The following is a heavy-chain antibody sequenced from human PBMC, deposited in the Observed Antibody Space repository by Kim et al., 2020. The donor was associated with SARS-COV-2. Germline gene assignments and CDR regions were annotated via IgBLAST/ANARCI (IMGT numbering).Heavy chain of an antibody. V-gene: IGHV1-69*01. CDR3: ARVPRGYYGMDV. Sequence: NYAQKFQGRVTITADESTSTAYMELSSLRSEDTAVYYCARVPRGYYGMDVWGQGTTVTVSS. D-gene: IGHD1-26*01. J-gene: IGHJ6*02.